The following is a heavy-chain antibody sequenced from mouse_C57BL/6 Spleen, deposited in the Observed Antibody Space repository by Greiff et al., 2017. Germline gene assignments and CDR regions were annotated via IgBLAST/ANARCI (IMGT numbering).Heavy chain of an antibody. CDR1: GYTFTSYW. CDR3: AGGNSGYFDV. Sequence: VQLQQPGAELVKPGASVKLSCKASGYTFTSYWMHWVKQRPGQGLEWIGMIHPNSGSTNYNEKFKSKATLTVDKSSSPSYMQLSSLTSEDSAVYYCAGGNSGYFDVWGTGTTVTVSS. D-gene: IGHD2-1*01. V-gene: IGHV1-64*01. CDR2: IHPNSGST. J-gene: IGHJ1*03.